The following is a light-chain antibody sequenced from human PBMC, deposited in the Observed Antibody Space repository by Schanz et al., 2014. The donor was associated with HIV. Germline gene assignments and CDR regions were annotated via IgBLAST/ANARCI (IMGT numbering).Light chain of an antibody. CDR1: SSDVGGYNY. CDR3: CSYAGYSTFL. CDR2: DVS. Sequence: QSALTQPASVSGSPGQSITIPCTGTSSDVGGYNYVAWYQQHPGKAPKLMIYDVSNRASGVSNRFSGSKSGNTASLTISGLQAEDEADYHCCSYAGYSTFLFGGGTKLTVL. J-gene: IGLJ3*02. V-gene: IGLV2-14*03.